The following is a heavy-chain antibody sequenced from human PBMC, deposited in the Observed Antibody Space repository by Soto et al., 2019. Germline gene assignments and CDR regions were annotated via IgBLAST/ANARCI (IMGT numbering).Heavy chain of an antibody. J-gene: IGHJ5*02. CDR1: GFTFSSYS. CDR2: ISSSSSTI. V-gene: IGHV3-48*02. Sequence: GSLILSCAASGFTFSSYSMNWVRQAPGKGLEWVSYISSSSSTIYYADSVKGRFTISRDNAKNSLYLQMNSLRDEDTAVYYCARGSEYYYDSSGDKNWFDPWGQGTLVTVSS. CDR3: ARGSEYYYDSSGDKNWFDP. D-gene: IGHD3-22*01.